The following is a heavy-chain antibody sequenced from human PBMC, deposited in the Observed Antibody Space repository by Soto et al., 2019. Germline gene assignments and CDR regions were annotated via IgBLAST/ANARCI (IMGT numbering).Heavy chain of an antibody. CDR3: ARGGITIFGVVTSYNWFDP. CDR2: INHSGST. J-gene: IGHJ5*02. V-gene: IGHV4-34*01. CDR1: GGSFSGYY. D-gene: IGHD3-3*01. Sequence: SETLSLTCAVYGGSFSGYYWSWIRQPPGKGLEWIGEINHSGSTNYNPSLKSRVTISVDTSKNQFSLKLSSVTAADTAVYYCARGGITIFGVVTSYNWFDPWGQGTLVT.